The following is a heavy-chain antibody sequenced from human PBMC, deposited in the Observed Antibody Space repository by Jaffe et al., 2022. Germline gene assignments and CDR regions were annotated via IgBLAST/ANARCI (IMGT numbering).Heavy chain of an antibody. J-gene: IGHJ4*02. CDR3: ARDNTYYYDSSGYYYAPGYFDY. CDR2: IKQDGSEK. D-gene: IGHD3-22*01. V-gene: IGHV3-7*05. CDR1: GFTFSSYW. Sequence: EVQLVESGGGLVQPGGSLRLSCAASGFTFSSYWMSWVRQAPGKGLEWVANIKQDGSEKYYVDSVKGRFTISRDNAKNSLYLQMNSLRAEDTAVYYCARDNTYYYDSSGYYYAPGYFDYWGQGTLVTVSS.